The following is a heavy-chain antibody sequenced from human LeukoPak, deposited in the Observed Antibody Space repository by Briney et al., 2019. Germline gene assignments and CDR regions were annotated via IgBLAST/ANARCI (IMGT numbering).Heavy chain of an antibody. J-gene: IGHJ3*02. D-gene: IGHD1-26*01. CDR3: ARLSPTTLGAFDI. CDR2: ISPNSGAT. CDR1: GYTFTDYY. V-gene: IGHV1-2*02. Sequence: ASVKVSCKSSGYTFTDYYIHWVRRAPGQGLEWMGWISPNSGATNSAQKFQGRVTMTRDTSISTAYMELSRLRSDDTAVYYCARLSPTTLGAFDIWGQGTMVTVSS.